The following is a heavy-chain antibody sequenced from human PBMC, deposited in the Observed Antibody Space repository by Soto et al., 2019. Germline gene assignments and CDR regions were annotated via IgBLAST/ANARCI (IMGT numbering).Heavy chain of an antibody. Sequence: PEGTLRLSLAASGFPFTNYWMNWVRQTQGKGLMWVSRISPDGSDVGYADSVEGRFTVSRDNAKNTLYLQMHSLRAEDTAMYYCACWGHIVPVAPSDFDRWGQGTLVTVSS. CDR2: ISPDGSDV. V-gene: IGHV3-74*01. CDR3: ACWGHIVPVAPSDFDR. J-gene: IGHJ4*02. CDR1: GFPFTNYW. D-gene: IGHD2-8*02.